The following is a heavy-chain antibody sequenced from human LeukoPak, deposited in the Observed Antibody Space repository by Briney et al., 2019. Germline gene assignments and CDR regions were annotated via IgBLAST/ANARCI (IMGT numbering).Heavy chain of an antibody. V-gene: IGHV4-38-2*02. Sequence: SETLSLTCTVSGYSISSGYYWGWIRQPPGKGLEWIGSIYHSGSTNYNPSLKSRVTISVDTSKNQFSLKLSSVTAADTAVYYCARDLYEGLWGDWGQGTLVTVSS. D-gene: IGHD3-16*01. CDR2: IYHSGST. CDR3: ARDLYEGLWGD. CDR1: GYSISSGYY. J-gene: IGHJ4*02.